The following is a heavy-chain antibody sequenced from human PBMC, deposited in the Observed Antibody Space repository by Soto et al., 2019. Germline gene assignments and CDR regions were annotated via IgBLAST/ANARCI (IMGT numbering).Heavy chain of an antibody. V-gene: IGHV4-34*01. J-gene: IGHJ3*02. CDR2: INHSGST. Sequence: SETLSLTCAGYGWSFSCYDWSWIRQPPGKGLEWIGEINHSGSTNYNPSLKSRVTISVDTSKNQFSLKLSSVTAADTAVYYCARSARRDVVVPDAIRGWKSAFDIWGQGTMVTVSS. CDR1: GWSFSCYD. D-gene: IGHD2-2*01. CDR3: ARSARRDVVVPDAIRGWKSAFDI.